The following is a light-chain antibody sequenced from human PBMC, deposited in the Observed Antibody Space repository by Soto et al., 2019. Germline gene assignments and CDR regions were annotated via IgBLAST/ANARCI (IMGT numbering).Light chain of an antibody. CDR2: DAS. CDR3: QQYENLPT. CDR1: QNINNY. Sequence: DIQMTQSPSSLSASVGYGVTIACQASQNINNYLKWYQQKPGRATKLLIYDASNLEAGVPSRFRGSGSGTDFTFTISRLQPEDIAAYYCQQYENLPTFGQGTRLEIK. V-gene: IGKV1-33*01. J-gene: IGKJ5*01.